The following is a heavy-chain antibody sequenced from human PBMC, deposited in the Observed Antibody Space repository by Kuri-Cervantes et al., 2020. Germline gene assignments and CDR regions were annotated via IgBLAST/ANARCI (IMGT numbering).Heavy chain of an antibody. CDR2: IKQDGSEK. CDR1: GFTISSYS. V-gene: IGHV3-7*01. J-gene: IGHJ4*02. CDR3: ARLLYYYAEDY. Sequence: GGSLRLSCAASGFTISSYSVNWVRQAPGKGLEWVANIKQDGSEKYYVDSVKGRFTISRDNAKNSLYLQMNSLRAEDTAVYYCARLLYYYAEDYWGQGTLVTVSS. D-gene: IGHD3-10*01.